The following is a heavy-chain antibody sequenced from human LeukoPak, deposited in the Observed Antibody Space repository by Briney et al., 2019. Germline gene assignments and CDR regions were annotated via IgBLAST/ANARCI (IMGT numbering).Heavy chain of an antibody. CDR2: ISTSSGDT. V-gene: IGHV1-18*01. Sequence: ASVKVSCKTSGYNFNRYTITWVRQAPGQGLEWMGWISTSSGDTSYADKFQGRVTMTTDTVTKTAYMELRRLRSGDTAMYFCARVSDTSMGAPGFDSWGQGTLVTVSS. CDR1: GYNFNRYT. CDR3: ARVSDTSMGAPGFDS. J-gene: IGHJ4*02. D-gene: IGHD5-18*01.